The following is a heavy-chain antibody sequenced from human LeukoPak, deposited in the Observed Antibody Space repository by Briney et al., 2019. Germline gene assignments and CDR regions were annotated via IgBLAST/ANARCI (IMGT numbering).Heavy chain of an antibody. CDR1: GFTISNHY. J-gene: IGHJ3*02. V-gene: IGHV3-53*01. Sequence: GGSLRLSCAASGFTISNHYMSWVRQAPGKGLEWVSVIYSGGSTYYADSVKGRFTISRDNSKNTLYLQMNSLRAEDTAVYYCARVRSRAFDIWGQGTMVTVSS. CDR3: ARVRSRAFDI. CDR2: IYSGGST.